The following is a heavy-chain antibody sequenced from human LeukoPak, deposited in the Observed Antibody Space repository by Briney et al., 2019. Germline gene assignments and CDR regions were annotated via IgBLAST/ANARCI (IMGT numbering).Heavy chain of an antibody. D-gene: IGHD2-15*01. J-gene: IGHJ4*02. CDR3: ARDLPDHIVVVEAATGDY. Sequence: GGSLRLSCAASGFTFSSYSMNWVRQAPGKGLEWISYISSSGSIIYYADSVKGRFTISRDNAKNSLYLQMNSLRAEDTAVYYCARDLPDHIVVVEAATGDYWGQGTLVTVSS. CDR1: GFTFSSYS. V-gene: IGHV3-48*01. CDR2: ISSSGSII.